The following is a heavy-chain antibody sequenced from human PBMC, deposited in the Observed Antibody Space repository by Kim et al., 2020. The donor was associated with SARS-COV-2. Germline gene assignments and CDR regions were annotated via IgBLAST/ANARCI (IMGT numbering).Heavy chain of an antibody. CDR2: ISAYNGNT. J-gene: IGHJ6*02. V-gene: IGHV1-18*01. CDR1: GYTFTSYG. D-gene: IGHD3-10*01. Sequence: ASVKVSCKASGYTFTSYGISWVRQAPGQGLEWMGWISAYNGNTNYAQKLQGRVTMTTDTSTSTAYMELRSLRSDDTAVYYCARDQVLWFGEILTGGAHYCYGIDVWGQGTTVTVSS. CDR3: ARDQVLWFGEILTGGAHYCYGIDV.